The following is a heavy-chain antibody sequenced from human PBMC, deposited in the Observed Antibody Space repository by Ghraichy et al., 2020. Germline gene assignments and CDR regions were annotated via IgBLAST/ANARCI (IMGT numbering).Heavy chain of an antibody. Sequence: GGSLRLSCAASGFTFSSYSMNWVRQAPGKGLEWVSYISSSSNTIYYADSVKGRFTISRDNAKNSLYLQMNSLRDEDTAVYYCARARITMVQGVTYYYMDVWGKGSTVTVSS. CDR3: ARARITMVQGVTYYYMDV. V-gene: IGHV3-48*02. D-gene: IGHD3-10*01. J-gene: IGHJ6*03. CDR1: GFTFSSYS. CDR2: ISSSSNTI.